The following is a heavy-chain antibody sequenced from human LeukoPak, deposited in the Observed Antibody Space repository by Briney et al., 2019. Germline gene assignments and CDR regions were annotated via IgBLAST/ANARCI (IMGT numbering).Heavy chain of an antibody. D-gene: IGHD6-6*01. CDR1: GFTFDDYA. CDR2: ISSNTRTI. Sequence: GRSLRLSCAASGFTFDDYAMHWVRQAPGKGLEWVSYISSNTRTIDYADSVKGRFTISRDNSKNSLYLQMNSLRAEDTAVYYCARGGAARPDYWGQGSLVTVSS. V-gene: IGHV3-48*01. CDR3: ARGGAARPDY. J-gene: IGHJ4*02.